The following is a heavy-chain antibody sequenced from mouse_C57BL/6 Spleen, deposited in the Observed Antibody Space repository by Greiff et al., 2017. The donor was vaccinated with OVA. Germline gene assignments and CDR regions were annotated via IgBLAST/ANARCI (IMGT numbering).Heavy chain of an antibody. Sequence: QVQLQQSGPELVKPGASVKISCKASGYAFSSSWMNWVKQRPGKGLEWIGRIYPGDGDTNYNGKFKGKATLTADKSSSTAYMQLSSLTSEDSAVYFCARGGYYYYGSSYEGYYAMDYWGQGTSVTVSS. D-gene: IGHD1-1*01. CDR1: GYAFSSSW. CDR3: ARGGYYYYGSSYEGYYAMDY. CDR2: IYPGDGDT. J-gene: IGHJ4*01. V-gene: IGHV1-82*01.